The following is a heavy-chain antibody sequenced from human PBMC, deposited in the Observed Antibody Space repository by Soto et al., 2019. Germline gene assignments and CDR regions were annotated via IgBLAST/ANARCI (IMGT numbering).Heavy chain of an antibody. J-gene: IGHJ6*02. Sequence: GGSLRLSCAASGFVFADYGVHWVRQAPGKGLEWVAVISFDGTNKFYADSVKGRFTISRDNSNNTLYLQMSSLRTEDTAVYYCAKDTLYPVVSYFYYGLDVWGQETTVTVSS. D-gene: IGHD2-8*01. CDR1: GFVFADYG. CDR3: AKDTLYPVVSYFYYGLDV. V-gene: IGHV3-30*18. CDR2: ISFDGTNK.